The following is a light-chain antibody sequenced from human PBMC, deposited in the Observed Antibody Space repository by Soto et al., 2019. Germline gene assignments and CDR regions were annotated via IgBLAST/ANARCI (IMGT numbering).Light chain of an antibody. CDR1: SSDVGGYNY. V-gene: IGLV2-14*01. CDR3: SSYTSSSTPYV. J-gene: IGLJ1*01. Sequence: QSVLTQPASVFGSPGQSITSSCTGASSDVGGYNYVSWYQQHPGKAPKLMIYDVSNRPSGVSNRFSGSKSGNTASLTISGLQAEDEADYYCSSYTSSSTPYVFGTGTKVPVL. CDR2: DVS.